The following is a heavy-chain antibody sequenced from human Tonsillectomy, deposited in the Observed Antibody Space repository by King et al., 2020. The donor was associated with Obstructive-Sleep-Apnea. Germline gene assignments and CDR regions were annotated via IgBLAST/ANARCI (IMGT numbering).Heavy chain of an antibody. Sequence: DVQLVESGGGLVQPGGSLRLSCAASGFTFSIYSMNWVRQAPGKGLEWVSYISSSSSTIYYADSVKGRCTISRENAKNSLYLQMNSLRAEDTAVYYCAGVGRGGIVGAISDYWGQGTLVTVSS. CDR3: AGVGRGGIVGAISDY. CDR1: GFTFSIYS. CDR2: ISSSSSTI. J-gene: IGHJ4*02. D-gene: IGHD1-26*01. V-gene: IGHV3-48*04.